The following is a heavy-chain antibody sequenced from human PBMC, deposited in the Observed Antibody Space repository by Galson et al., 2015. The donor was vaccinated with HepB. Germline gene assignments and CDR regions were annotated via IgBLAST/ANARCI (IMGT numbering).Heavy chain of an antibody. CDR1: GFTFSSYA. CDR2: ISSNGGST. V-gene: IGHV3-64D*06. Sequence: SLRLSCAASGFTFSSYAMHWVRQAPGKGLEYVSAISSNGGSTYYADSVKGRFTISRDNSKNTLYLQMSSLRAEDTAVYYCVEAGTGGYTFDYWGQGTLVTVSS. CDR3: VEAGTGGYTFDY. D-gene: IGHD5-12*01. J-gene: IGHJ4*02.